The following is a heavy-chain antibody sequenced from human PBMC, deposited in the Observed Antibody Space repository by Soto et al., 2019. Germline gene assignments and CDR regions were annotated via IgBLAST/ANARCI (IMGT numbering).Heavy chain of an antibody. Sequence: PGGSLRLSCAASGFTFSNYEMHWVRQAPGKGLEWVSGIGLAGDKYYPGSLMGRFTISRDNVENSLYLHMGSLRPDDMAVYYCARGHLPWDYHSYGMDVWGRGTTVTVSS. CDR2: IGLAGDK. J-gene: IGHJ6*02. D-gene: IGHD3-3*02. V-gene: IGHV3-13*04. CDR1: GFTFSNYE. CDR3: ARGHLPWDYHSYGMDV.